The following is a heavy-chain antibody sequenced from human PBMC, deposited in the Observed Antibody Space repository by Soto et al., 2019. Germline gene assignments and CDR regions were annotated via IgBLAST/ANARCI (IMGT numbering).Heavy chain of an antibody. Sequence: QLQLQESGPGLVKPSETLSLTCTVSGGSISSSSYYWGWIRQPPGKGLEWIGSIYYSGSTYYNPSLKSRVTISVDTSKNQFSLKLSSVTAADTAVYYCASHGLRCLEDYYYMDVWGKGTTVTVSS. CDR1: GGSISSSSYY. CDR2: IYYSGST. J-gene: IGHJ6*03. CDR3: ASHGLRCLEDYYYMDV. V-gene: IGHV4-39*01. D-gene: IGHD3-3*01.